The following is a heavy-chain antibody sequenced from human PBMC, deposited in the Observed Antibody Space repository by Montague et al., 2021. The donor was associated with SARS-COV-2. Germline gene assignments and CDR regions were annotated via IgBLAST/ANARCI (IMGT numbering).Heavy chain of an antibody. D-gene: IGHD3-9*01. CDR1: GGSVGSGSFY. V-gene: IGHV4-61*02. CDR2: AHPSGTT. J-gene: IGHJ3*01. Sequence: TLSLTCTVSGGSVGSGSFYWTWIRQSAGMGLEWIGRAHPSGTTHYNPSLKTRVAISLDTTNNQLSLKLTSVTAADAAVYYCARGSPITISVNAFDLWGQGTMVTVSS. CDR3: ARGSPITISVNAFDL.